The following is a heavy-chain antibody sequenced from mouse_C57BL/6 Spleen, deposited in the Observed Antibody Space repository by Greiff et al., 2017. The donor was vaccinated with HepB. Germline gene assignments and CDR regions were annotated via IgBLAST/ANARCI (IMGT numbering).Heavy chain of an antibody. CDR1: GFSFNTYA. CDR3: VRQGVVTSYFDY. Sequence: EVHLVESGGGLVQPKGSLKLSCAASGFSFNTYAMNWVRQAPGKGLEWVARIRSKSNNYATYYADSVKDRFTISRDDSESMLYLQMNNLKTEDTAMYYCVRQGVVTSYFDYWGQGTTLTVSS. J-gene: IGHJ2*01. V-gene: IGHV10-1*01. D-gene: IGHD2-2*01. CDR2: IRSKSNNYAT.